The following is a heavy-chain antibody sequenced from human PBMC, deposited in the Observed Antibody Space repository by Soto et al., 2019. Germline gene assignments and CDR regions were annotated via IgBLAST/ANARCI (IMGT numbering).Heavy chain of an antibody. J-gene: IGHJ4*02. D-gene: IGHD4-4*01. Sequence: LRLSCAASGFSFSKYAMMWVRQAPGKGLEWVAGILGSGGTYHADSVKGRFTISRDISRNTVFLQMDSLRAEDTAVYYCAKDRQYPRDYFHYWGQGTLVTVSS. V-gene: IGHV3-23*01. CDR3: AKDRQYPRDYFHY. CDR1: GFSFSKYA. CDR2: ILGSGGT.